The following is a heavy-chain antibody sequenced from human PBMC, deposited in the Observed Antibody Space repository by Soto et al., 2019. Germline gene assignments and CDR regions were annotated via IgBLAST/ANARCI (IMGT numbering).Heavy chain of an antibody. CDR2: INHSGST. CDR3: ARGHPSLGIAVAGTGGFDY. CDR1: GGSFSGYY. Sequence: PSETLSLTCAVYGGSFSGYYWSWIRQPPGKGLEWIGEINHSGSTNYNPSLKSRVTISVDTSKNQFSLKLSSVTAADTAVYYCARGHPSLGIAVAGTGGFDYWGQGTLVTVSS. J-gene: IGHJ4*02. D-gene: IGHD6-19*01. V-gene: IGHV4-34*01.